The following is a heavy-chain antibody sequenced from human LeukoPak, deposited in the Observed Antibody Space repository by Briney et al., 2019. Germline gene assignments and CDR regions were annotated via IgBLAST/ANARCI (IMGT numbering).Heavy chain of an antibody. CDR1: GFTFSSYA. CDR2: ITGSGGST. D-gene: IGHD6-13*01. Sequence: GGSLRLSCAASGFTFSSYAMSWVRQAPGKGLEWVSGITGSGGSTYYADSVKGRFTISRDNSKNTLYLQMNSLRAEDTAVYYCAKTEYSGSWYGYYFDYWGQGTLVTVSS. J-gene: IGHJ4*02. V-gene: IGHV3-23*01. CDR3: AKTEYSGSWYGYYFDY.